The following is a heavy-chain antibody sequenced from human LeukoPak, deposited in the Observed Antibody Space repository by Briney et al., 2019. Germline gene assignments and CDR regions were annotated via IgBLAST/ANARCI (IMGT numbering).Heavy chain of an antibody. CDR2: ISAYNGNT. D-gene: IGHD3-16*02. CDR3: ARALMITFGGVIVNGPYYFDY. J-gene: IGHJ4*02. CDR1: GYTFTSYG. Sequence: ASVKVSCKASGYTFTSYGISWVQQAPGQGLEWMGWISAYNGNTNYAQKLQGRVTMTTDTSTSTAYMGLRRLRSDDTAVYYCARALMITFGGVIVNGPYYFDYWGQGTLVTVSS. V-gene: IGHV1-18*04.